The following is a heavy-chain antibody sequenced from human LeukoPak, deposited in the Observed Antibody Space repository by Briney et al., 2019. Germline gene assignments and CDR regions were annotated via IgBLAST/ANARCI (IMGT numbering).Heavy chain of an antibody. CDR3: ARDRAAAGPSDAFEI. CDR1: GFTFSSYS. CDR2: IISNSSYI. D-gene: IGHD6-13*01. V-gene: IGHV3-21*01. J-gene: IGHJ3*02. Sequence: GWSLRLSCAASGFTFSSYSMNWVRQAPGKGLEWVSSIISNSSYIYYADSVKGRFTISRDNAKNSLYLQMNSLRAEDTAVYCCARDRAAAGPSDAFEIWGQGTMVTVSS.